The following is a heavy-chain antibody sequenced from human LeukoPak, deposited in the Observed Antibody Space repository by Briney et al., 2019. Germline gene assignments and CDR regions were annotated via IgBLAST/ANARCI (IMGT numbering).Heavy chain of an antibody. J-gene: IGHJ4*02. CDR1: GGSIRGYY. V-gene: IGHV4-59*08. CDR2: IYYSGST. CDR3: ARHGSGTYPRFDY. Sequence: SETLSLTCTVSGGSIRGYYWSWIRQPPGKGLEWIGYIYYSGSTNYNPSLQSRVTISVDTSKNQFSLNLTSVTAADTAVYYCARHGSGTYPRFDYWGQGILVTVSS. D-gene: IGHD3-10*01.